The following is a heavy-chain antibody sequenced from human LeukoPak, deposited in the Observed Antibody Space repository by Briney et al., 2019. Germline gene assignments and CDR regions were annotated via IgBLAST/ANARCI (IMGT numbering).Heavy chain of an antibody. J-gene: IGHJ3*02. V-gene: IGHV4-59*01. D-gene: IGHD5/OR15-5a*01. CDR3: ASLRFFSTKGAFDI. Sequence: RASETLSLTCTVSGGSISSYYWSWIRQPPGKGLEWIGYIYYSGSTNYNPSLKSRVTISVDTSKNQFSLKLSSVTAADTAVYYCASLRFFSTKGAFDIWGQGTMVTVSS. CDR2: IYYSGST. CDR1: GGSISSYY.